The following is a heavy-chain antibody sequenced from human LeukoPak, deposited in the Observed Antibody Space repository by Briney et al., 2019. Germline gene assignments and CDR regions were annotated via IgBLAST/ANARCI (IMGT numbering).Heavy chain of an antibody. Sequence: SETLSLTCAVSGGSISSGSYSWTWIRQPPGKGLEWIGSIYYSGSTYYKPSLKSRVTMSVDTSKNQFSLKLSSVTAADTAVYYCARQLYGDFVNWFDPWGQGTLVTVSS. V-gene: IGHV4-30-2*03. CDR3: ARQLYGDFVNWFDP. CDR1: GGSISSGSYS. CDR2: IYYSGST. J-gene: IGHJ5*02. D-gene: IGHD4-17*01.